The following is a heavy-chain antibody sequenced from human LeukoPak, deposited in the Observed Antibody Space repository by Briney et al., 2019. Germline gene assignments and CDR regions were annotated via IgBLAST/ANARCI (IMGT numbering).Heavy chain of an antibody. CDR1: GFTFSSYA. CDR3: AKDLYPRQQLAYYFDY. J-gene: IGHJ4*02. D-gene: IGHD6-13*01. CDR2: ISGSGGST. V-gene: IGHV3-23*01. Sequence: GGSLRLSCAASGFTFSSYAMSWVRQAPGKGLEWVSAISGSGGSTYYADSVKGRFTISRDNSKNTPYLQMNSLRAEDTAVYYCAKDLYPRQQLAYYFDYWGQGTLVTVSS.